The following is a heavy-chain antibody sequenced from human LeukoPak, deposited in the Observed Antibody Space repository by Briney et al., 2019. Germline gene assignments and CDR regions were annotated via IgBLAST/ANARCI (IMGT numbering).Heavy chain of an antibody. J-gene: IGHJ6*02. CDR3: AKGGSVHIVVVPGMDV. Sequence: GGSLRLSCAASGFTFSDYWMHWVRQAPGKGLVWVSRIKTDGRDTNYADSVKGRFTISRDNAKNTLYLQMNSLRTEDTALYYCAKGGSVHIVVVPGMDVWGQGTTVTVSS. V-gene: IGHV3-74*01. CDR2: IKTDGRDT. D-gene: IGHD2-2*01. CDR1: GFTFSDYW.